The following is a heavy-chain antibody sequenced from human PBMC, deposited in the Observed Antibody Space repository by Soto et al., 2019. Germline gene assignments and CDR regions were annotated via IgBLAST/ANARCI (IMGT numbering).Heavy chain of an antibody. D-gene: IGHD2-21*02. CDR3: ARLAVTAFDY. CDR2: IYYSGST. V-gene: IGHV4-59*08. Sequence: QVQLQESGPGLVKPSETLSLTCTVSGGSISSYYWSWIRQPPGKGLEWIGYIYYSGSTNYNPSLKSRVTTSVDTAKNQFSLKLSSVTAADTAVYYCARLAVTAFDYWGQGTLVTVSS. J-gene: IGHJ4*02. CDR1: GGSISSYY.